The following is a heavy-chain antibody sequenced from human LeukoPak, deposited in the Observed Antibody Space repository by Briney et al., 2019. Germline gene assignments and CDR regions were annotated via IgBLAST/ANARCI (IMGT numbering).Heavy chain of an antibody. CDR3: ARVGWNYYFDY. D-gene: IGHD1-1*01. CDR2: IYYSGST. J-gene: IGHJ4*02. V-gene: IGHV4-59*01. Sequence: PSETLSLTYTVSGGSISSYYWSWIRQPPGKGLEWIGYIYYSGSTNYNPSLKSRVTISVDTSKNQFSLKLSSVTAADTAVYYCARVGWNYYFDYWGQGTLVTVSS. CDR1: GGSISSYY.